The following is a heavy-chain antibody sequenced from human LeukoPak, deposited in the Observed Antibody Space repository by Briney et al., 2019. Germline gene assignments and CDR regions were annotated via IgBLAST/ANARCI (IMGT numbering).Heavy chain of an antibody. Sequence: GASVKVSCKASGYTFTSHHIHWVRQAPGQGLEWMGWINPNSGGTNYAQKFQGRVTMTRDASISTAYMELSRLRSDDTAVYYCARAGSNDSSGYYPLDAFDIWGQGTMVTVSS. J-gene: IGHJ3*02. V-gene: IGHV1-2*02. CDR2: INPNSGGT. CDR1: GYTFTSHH. D-gene: IGHD3-22*01. CDR3: ARAGSNDSSGYYPLDAFDI.